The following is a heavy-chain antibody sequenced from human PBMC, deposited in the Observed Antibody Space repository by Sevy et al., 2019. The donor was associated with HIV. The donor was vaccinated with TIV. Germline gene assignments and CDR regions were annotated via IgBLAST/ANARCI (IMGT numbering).Heavy chain of an antibody. CDR3: VRGTYDSSGYYYVSYYFDY. CDR2: IYYSGST. V-gene: IGHV4-59*01. Sequence: SETLSLTCTVSGGSISSYYWSWIRQPPGKGLEWIGYIYYSGSTNYNPSLKSRVTISVDTSKNQFSLKLSSVTAADTAVYYCVRGTYDSSGYYYVSYYFDYWGQGTLVTVSS. J-gene: IGHJ4*02. D-gene: IGHD3-22*01. CDR1: GGSISSYY.